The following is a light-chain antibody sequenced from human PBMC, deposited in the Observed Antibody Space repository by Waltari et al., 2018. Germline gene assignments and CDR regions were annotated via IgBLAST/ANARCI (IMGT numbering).Light chain of an antibody. CDR3: QSYDDSLGGSVI. CDR2: GNN. CDR1: RSNIGAGYD. Sequence: QSVLTQPPSLSGAPGQRVTIPCTGSRSNIGAGYDVHRYQQFPETAPKLLIFGNNNRPSGVPDRFSGSKSGTSASLAITGLQAEDEAEYYCQSYDDSLGGSVIFGGGTKLTVL. V-gene: IGLV1-40*01. J-gene: IGLJ2*01.